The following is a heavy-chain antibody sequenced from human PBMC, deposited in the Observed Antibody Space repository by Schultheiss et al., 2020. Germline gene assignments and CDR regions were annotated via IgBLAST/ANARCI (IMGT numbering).Heavy chain of an antibody. D-gene: IGHD4-23*01. J-gene: IGHJ3*01. Sequence: SETLSLTCTVSGFSISSNYSWGWLRQTPGKGLEWIGTLSQSRRTYCKPSLNRRVTISVDTSKNQFSLKMRFVTAADTAVYYCARQCASVGHQDAFDLWGQGTMVTVSS. CDR2: LSQSRRT. CDR3: ARQCASVGHQDAFDL. CDR1: GFSISSNYS. V-gene: IGHV4-38-2*02.